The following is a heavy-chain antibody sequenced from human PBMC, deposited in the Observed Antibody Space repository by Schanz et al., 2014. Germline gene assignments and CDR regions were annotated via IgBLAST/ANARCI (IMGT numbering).Heavy chain of an antibody. CDR3: ARDRRNADLDY. CDR2: ISGGGGTT. Sequence: QVQLVESGGGVVQPGRSLRLSCVASGFTFSSYALHWVRQDPGKGLEWVSAISGGGGTTYYTDSVKGRFTISRDNSKSTLYLQMNSLRAEDTALYYCARDRRNADLDYWGQGTLVTVSS. D-gene: IGHD1-1*01. J-gene: IGHJ4*02. CDR1: GFTFSSYA. V-gene: IGHV3-NL1*01.